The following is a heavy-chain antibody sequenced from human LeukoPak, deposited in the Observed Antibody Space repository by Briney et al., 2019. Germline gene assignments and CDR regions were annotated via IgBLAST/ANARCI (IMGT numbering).Heavy chain of an antibody. CDR3: ARERWLHSGAFDI. CDR2: IKLDGSEK. CDR1: GFTFSSYW. J-gene: IGHJ3*02. D-gene: IGHD5-24*01. V-gene: IGHV3-7*01. Sequence: GGSLRLSCAASGFTFSSYWMSWVRQAPGKGLEWVTNIKLDGSEKYYVDSVKGRFTISRDNAKTSLYLQMNSLRAEDTAVYYCARERWLHSGAFDIWGQGTMVTVSS.